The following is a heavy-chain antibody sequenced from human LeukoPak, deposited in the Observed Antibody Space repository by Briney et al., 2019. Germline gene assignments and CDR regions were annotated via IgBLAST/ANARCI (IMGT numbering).Heavy chain of an antibody. D-gene: IGHD2-15*01. J-gene: IGHJ3*02. CDR3: ARDFMRGSGGLLDAFDI. CDR1: GYTFTGYY. CDR2: INPNSGGT. Sequence: HRASVKVSCKASGYTFTGYYMHWVRQAPGQGLEWMGWINPNSGGTNYAQKFQGRVTMTRDTSISTAYMELSRLRSEDTAVYYCARDFMRGSGGLLDAFDIWGQGTMVTVSS. V-gene: IGHV1-2*02.